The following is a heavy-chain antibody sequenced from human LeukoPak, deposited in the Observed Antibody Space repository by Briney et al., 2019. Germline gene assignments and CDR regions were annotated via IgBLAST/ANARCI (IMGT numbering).Heavy chain of an antibody. CDR3: ARAILRVDY. Sequence: GPVKVSCKASGYTFTGYYMHWVRQAPGQGLEWMGWINPNSGGTNYAQKFQGRVTMTRDTSSRTAYMELSRLRSDDTAVYYCARAILRVDYWGQGTLVTVSS. CDR2: INPNSGGT. J-gene: IGHJ4*02. CDR1: GYTFTGYY. D-gene: IGHD1-26*01. V-gene: IGHV1-2*02.